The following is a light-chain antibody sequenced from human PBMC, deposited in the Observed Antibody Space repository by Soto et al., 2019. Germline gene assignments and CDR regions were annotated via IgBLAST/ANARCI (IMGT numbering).Light chain of an antibody. CDR3: QQYYSTPYT. Sequence: DIVMTQSPDSLAVSLGERATINCKSSQSVLYSSNNKKYLAWYQQKPGHPPKVLIYWASTRESGVPDRFSGSGSGTDFTLTISSLQAEDVAVYYCQQYYSTPYTCGQGPKLEIK. CDR2: WAS. J-gene: IGKJ2*01. CDR1: QSVLYSSNNKKY. V-gene: IGKV4-1*01.